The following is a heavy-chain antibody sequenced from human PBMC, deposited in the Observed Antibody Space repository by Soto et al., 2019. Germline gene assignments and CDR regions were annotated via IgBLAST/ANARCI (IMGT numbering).Heavy chain of an antibody. CDR2: IYYSGST. J-gene: IGHJ4*02. V-gene: IGHV4-31*03. CDR3: AKKTASGYYDFWSGHGPFDY. CDR1: DGSISSGGYY. Sequence: TSETMSHTCTVADGSISSGGYYWSWIRQHPGKGLEWIGYIYYSGSTYYNPSLKSRVTISVDTSKNQFSLKLSSVTAADTAVYYCAKKTASGYYDFWSGHGPFDYWGQGTLVTVSS. D-gene: IGHD3-3*01.